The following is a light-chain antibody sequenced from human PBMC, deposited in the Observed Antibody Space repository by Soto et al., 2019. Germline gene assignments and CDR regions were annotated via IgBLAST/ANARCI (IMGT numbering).Light chain of an antibody. CDR2: AAS. J-gene: IGKJ2*01. Sequence: DIQMTQSPSSLSASVGDTVTITCRASQSISVHLNWYQQKPGKVPKLRIYAASNLQSGVPSSFSGSGSEKDFALTISSLQPEDFATDYCQESYITPYTFGQGTKLQIK. CDR3: QESYITPYT. CDR1: QSISVH. V-gene: IGKV1-39*01.